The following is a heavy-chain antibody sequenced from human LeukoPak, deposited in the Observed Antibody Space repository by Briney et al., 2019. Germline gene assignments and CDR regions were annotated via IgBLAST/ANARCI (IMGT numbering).Heavy chain of an antibody. CDR1: GFTFSSYG. J-gene: IGHJ4*02. D-gene: IGHD3-22*01. CDR2: IRYDGNNK. V-gene: IGHV3-30*02. CDR3: AKETDSSGPFDY. Sequence: GGSLRLSCAASGFTFSSYGMHWVRQAPGKGLEWVAFIRYDGNNKYYADSVKGRFTISRDNSKNTLYLQMNSLRTEDTVVYYCAKETDSSGPFDYWGQGTLVTVSS.